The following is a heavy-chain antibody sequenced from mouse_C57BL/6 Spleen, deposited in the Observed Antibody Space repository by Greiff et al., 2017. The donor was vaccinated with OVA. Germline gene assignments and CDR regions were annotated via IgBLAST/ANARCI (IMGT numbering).Heavy chain of an antibody. V-gene: IGHV5-4*03. J-gene: IGHJ3*01. CDR3: EGGGDRAWFAY. CDR1: GFTFSDYA. D-gene: IGHD1-1*02. CDR2: ISDGGSYT. Sequence: EVKLVESGGGLVKPGGSLKLSCAASGFTFSDYAMSWVRQTPEKRLEWVATISDGGSYTYYPDNVKGRFTISRDNAKNTLYLQLTSLKSEDTAMHYCEGGGDRAWFAYWGQGTPVTVSA.